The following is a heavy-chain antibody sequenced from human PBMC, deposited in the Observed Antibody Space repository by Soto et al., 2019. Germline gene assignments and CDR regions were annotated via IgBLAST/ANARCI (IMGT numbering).Heavy chain of an antibody. V-gene: IGHV3-23*01. Sequence: EVQLLESGGGLVQPGGSLRLSCAASGFTFSSYAIRWVRQATVKGLAWVSAISGSGGSTYYADSVKGRFTISRDNSKNTLYMQMNSLRAEDTAVYYCARRGSGSYYDYWGQGTLVTVSS. D-gene: IGHD1-26*01. CDR3: ARRGSGSYYDY. J-gene: IGHJ4*02. CDR1: GFTFSSYA. CDR2: ISGSGGST.